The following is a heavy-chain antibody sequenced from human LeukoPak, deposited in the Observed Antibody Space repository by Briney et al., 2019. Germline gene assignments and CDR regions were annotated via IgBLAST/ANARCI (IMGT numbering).Heavy chain of an antibody. CDR3: ARFTETYCSSTSCYLYPYYYYYMDV. CDR1: GFTFSSYA. J-gene: IGHJ6*03. D-gene: IGHD2-2*01. V-gene: IGHV3-23*01. CDR2: ISGSGGST. Sequence: GGSLRLSCAASGFTFSSYAMSWVRQAPGKGLEWASAISGSGGSTYYADSVKGRFTISRDNSKNTLYLQMNSLRAEDTAVYYCARFTETYCSSTSCYLYPYYYYYMDVWGKGTTVTVSS.